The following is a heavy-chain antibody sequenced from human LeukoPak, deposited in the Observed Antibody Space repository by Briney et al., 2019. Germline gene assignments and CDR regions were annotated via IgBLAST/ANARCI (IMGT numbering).Heavy chain of an antibody. CDR2: IHYSGST. Sequence: SETLSLTCTVSGGSVSSYYWSWIRQPPGKGLEWIGYIHYSGSTNYNPSLKSRVTISVDTSKNQFSLKLSSVTAADTAVYYCAVNFDWGRRGIDYWGQGTLVTVSS. V-gene: IGHV4-59*02. J-gene: IGHJ4*02. CDR3: AVNFDWGRRGIDY. CDR1: GGSVSSYY. D-gene: IGHD3-9*01.